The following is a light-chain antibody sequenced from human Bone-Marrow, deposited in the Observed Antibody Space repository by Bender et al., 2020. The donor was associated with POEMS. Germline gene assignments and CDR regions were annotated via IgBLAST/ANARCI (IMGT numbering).Light chain of an antibody. Sequence: SYEVTQPPSVSVSPGQTASITCSGDDLGDKYVAWYQQKPGQSPVLVIYQDTKRPPGIPERFSGSNSGNTATLTISGTQAMDEADYYCQAWDTYSVIFGGGTNLTVL. CDR1: DLGDKY. CDR3: QAWDTYSVI. CDR2: QDT. J-gene: IGLJ2*01. V-gene: IGLV3-1*01.